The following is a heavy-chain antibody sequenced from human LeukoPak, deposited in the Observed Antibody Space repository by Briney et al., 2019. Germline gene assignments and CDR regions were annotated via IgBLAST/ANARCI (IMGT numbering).Heavy chain of an antibody. D-gene: IGHD1-26*01. V-gene: IGHV4-39*07. Sequence: SETLSLTCTVSGGSISSSSYYWGWIRQPPGKGLEGIGCIYYSGTTYYNPSLKRRVTISIDTSKPQFSLKLRSVPAADTAVYYCASEGGSGDTYYFDYWGQGALVTVSS. J-gene: IGHJ4*02. CDR1: GGSISSSSYY. CDR3: ASEGGSGDTYYFDY. CDR2: IYYSGTT.